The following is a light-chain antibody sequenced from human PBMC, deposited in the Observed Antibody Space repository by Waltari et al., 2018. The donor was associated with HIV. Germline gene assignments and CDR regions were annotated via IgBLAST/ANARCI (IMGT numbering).Light chain of an antibody. V-gene: IGKV3-20*01. J-gene: IGKJ4*01. CDR1: QGLGRSD. CDR3: QQYGGSPLT. CDR2: ATS. Sequence: EMVLTQSPGTLSLSAGERATLSGRASQGLGRSDLAWYQLRPCQSPSHLIYATSTRATGIPDRFRGSGSATYFTLTISRLEPEDFAFYYCQQYGGSPLTFGGGTKVEI.